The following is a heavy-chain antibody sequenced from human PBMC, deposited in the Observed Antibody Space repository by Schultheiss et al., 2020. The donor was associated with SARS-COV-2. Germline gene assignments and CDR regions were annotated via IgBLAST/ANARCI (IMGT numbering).Heavy chain of an antibody. CDR2: SWYDGSNK. D-gene: IGHD6-19*01. CDR1: GFTFRSYA. J-gene: IGHJ6*02. Sequence: GGSLRLSCAASGFTFRSYAMNWVRQAPGKGLEWVAVSWYDGSNKYHADSVKGRFTIYRDNSINTLYLQMNRLRAEDTAVYYCARDVDSSAWNGMDVWGQGTTVTVSS. V-gene: IGHV3-33*08. CDR3: ARDVDSSAWNGMDV.